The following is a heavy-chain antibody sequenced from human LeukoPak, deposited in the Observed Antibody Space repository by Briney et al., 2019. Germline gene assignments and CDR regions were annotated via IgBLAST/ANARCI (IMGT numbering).Heavy chain of an antibody. CDR1: GYTFTGYY. Sequence: ASVKVSCKASGYTFTGYYMHWVRQAPGQGLEWMGWINPNSGGTNYAQKFQGRVTMTRDTSISTAYMELSRLRSDDTAVYYCARATVTRRSCNWFDPWGQGTLVTVSS. D-gene: IGHD4-11*01. J-gene: IGHJ5*02. V-gene: IGHV1-2*02. CDR3: ARATVTRRSCNWFDP. CDR2: INPNSGGT.